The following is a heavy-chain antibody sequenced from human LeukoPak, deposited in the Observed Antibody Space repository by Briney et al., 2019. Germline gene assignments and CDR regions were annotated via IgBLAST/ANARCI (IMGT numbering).Heavy chain of an antibody. CDR3: AKVYDSESYKGPLHR. CDR1: GFTFSSYA. Sequence: GGSLRLSCAASGFTFSSYAMIWVRQAPGKGLEWVSAISGSGGSTYYADSVKGRFTISRDNSKNTLYLQMNSLRAEDTAVYDCAKVYDSESYKGPLHRRGQGRLVSVS. J-gene: IGHJ4*02. CDR2: ISGSGGST. V-gene: IGHV3-23*01. D-gene: IGHD3-10*01.